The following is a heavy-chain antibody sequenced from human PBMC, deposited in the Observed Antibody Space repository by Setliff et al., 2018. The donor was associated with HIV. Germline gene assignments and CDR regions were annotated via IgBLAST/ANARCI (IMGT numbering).Heavy chain of an antibody. CDR2: IYYSGST. J-gene: IGHJ5*02. Sequence: SETLSLTCAVYGGSFSGYYWSWIRQPPGKGLEWIGEIYYSGSTYYNPSLKSRVTISVDTSQNQFSLKLRSVTAADTAVYYCARYRSKLDWFDPWGQGTLVTVSS. V-gene: IGHV4-34*01. D-gene: IGHD1-26*01. CDR1: GGSFSGYY. CDR3: ARYRSKLDWFDP.